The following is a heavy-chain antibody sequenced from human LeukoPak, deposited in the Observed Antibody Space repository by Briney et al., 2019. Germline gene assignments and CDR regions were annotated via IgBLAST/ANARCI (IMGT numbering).Heavy chain of an antibody. CDR3: ARNSWQLVPFFDY. V-gene: IGHV4-59*01. D-gene: IGHD6-13*01. CDR2: IYYSGST. J-gene: IGHJ4*02. CDR1: GGSISSYY. Sequence: SETLSLTCTVSGGSISSYYWSWIRQPPGKGLEWIGYIYYSGSTNYNPSLKSRVTISVDTSKNQFSLKLSSVTAADTAVYYCARNSWQLVPFFDYWGRGTLVTVSS.